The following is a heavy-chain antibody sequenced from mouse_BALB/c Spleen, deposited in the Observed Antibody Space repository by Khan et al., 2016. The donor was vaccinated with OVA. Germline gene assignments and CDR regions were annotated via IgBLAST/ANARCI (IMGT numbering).Heavy chain of an antibody. CDR1: GYTFTSYV. Sequence: VQLQQSGPELVKPGASVKMSCKASGYTFTSYVMHWVKQKPGQGLEWIGYISPNSDGSKYNEKFRGKATLTSDTSSSTAYMKLSSLTSEDSAVYYSLRSLYYYGSAYEGFDYWGQGTRVTVSA. V-gene: IGHV1S136*01. CDR2: ISPNSDGS. D-gene: IGHD1-1*01. CDR3: LRSLYYYGSAYEGFDY. J-gene: IGHJ3*01.